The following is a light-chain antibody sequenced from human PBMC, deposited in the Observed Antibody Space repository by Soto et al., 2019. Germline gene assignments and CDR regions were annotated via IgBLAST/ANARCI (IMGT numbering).Light chain of an antibody. CDR1: QSVHSW. CDR2: DAS. CDR3: QHYGGMWT. J-gene: IGKJ1*01. Sequence: DIQMTQSPSTLPASVGDRVTITCRASQSVHSWLAWYQQKPGRTPKLLIYDASNLESGVPSRFSGSRSGTEFILTISSLQPDDFATYYCQHYGGMWTFGQGTKVDI. V-gene: IGKV1-5*01.